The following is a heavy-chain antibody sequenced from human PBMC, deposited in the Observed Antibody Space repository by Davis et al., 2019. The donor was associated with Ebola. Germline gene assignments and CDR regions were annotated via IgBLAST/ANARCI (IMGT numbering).Heavy chain of an antibody. Sequence: GGSLRLSCAASGFTFSSYWMSWVRQAPGEGLEWVANIKQDGSEKYYVDSVKGRFTISRDNAKNSLYLQMNSLRAEDPAVYYCARDSIPTAGGMDVWGQGTTVTVSS. V-gene: IGHV3-7*03. D-gene: IGHD2-21*01. CDR1: GFTFSSYW. CDR2: IKQDGSEK. CDR3: ARDSIPTAGGMDV. J-gene: IGHJ6*02.